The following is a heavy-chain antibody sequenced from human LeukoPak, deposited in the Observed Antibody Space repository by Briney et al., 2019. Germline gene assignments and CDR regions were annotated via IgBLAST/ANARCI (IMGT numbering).Heavy chain of an antibody. V-gene: IGHV3-7*01. CDR1: GFIFSSYW. CDR2: IRQDGSEK. Sequence: PGGSLRLSCAASGFIFSSYWMSWVRQAPGKGLEWVAKIRQDGSEKYYGDSVKGRFTISRDNAKNSLYLQMNSLRAEDTAVYYCARRHTSYWYFDLWGRGTLVTVSS. CDR3: ARRHTSYWYFDL. J-gene: IGHJ2*01. D-gene: IGHD1-1*01.